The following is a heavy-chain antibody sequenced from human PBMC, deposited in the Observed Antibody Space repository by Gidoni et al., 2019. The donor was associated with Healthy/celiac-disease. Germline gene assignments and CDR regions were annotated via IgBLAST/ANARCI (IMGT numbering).Heavy chain of an antibody. CDR3: AREVVVVVAATQSRYFDL. J-gene: IGHJ2*01. CDR1: GGSISSGGYY. V-gene: IGHV4-31*03. D-gene: IGHD2-15*01. Sequence: QVQLQESGPGLVKLSQTLSLTCTVSGGSISSGGYYWSWIRQHPGKGLEWIGYISYSGSTYYNPSLKSRVTISVDTSKNQFSLKLSSVTAADTAVYYCAREVVVVVAATQSRYFDLWGRGTLVTVSS. CDR2: ISYSGST.